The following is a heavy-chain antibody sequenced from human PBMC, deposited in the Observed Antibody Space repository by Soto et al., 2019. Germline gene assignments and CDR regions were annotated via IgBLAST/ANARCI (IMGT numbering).Heavy chain of an antibody. Sequence: RGESLKISCKGSVYNFINYWIGWLRQMPVKGPELMGIIYPADSDTRYSPSFRGQVTISADKSISTAYLQLSSLKATDTAMYDCERPFDTSGWYDYWGQGTMVTLSS. J-gene: IGHJ4*02. CDR1: VYNFINYW. D-gene: IGHD6-19*01. V-gene: IGHV5-51*01. CDR3: ERPFDTSGWYDY. CDR2: IYPADSDT.